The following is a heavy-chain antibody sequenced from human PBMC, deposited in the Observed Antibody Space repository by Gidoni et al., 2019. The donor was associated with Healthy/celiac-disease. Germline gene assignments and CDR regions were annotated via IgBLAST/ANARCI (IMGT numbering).Heavy chain of an antibody. D-gene: IGHD2-15*01. CDR2: IWYDGSNK. J-gene: IGHJ4*02. CDR3: ARDVRRSGGSYHDY. Sequence: QVQLVESGGGVVQPGRSLRLSCAASGFTFSSYGMHWVRQASGQGLEWVAVIWYDGSNKYYADSVKGRFTISRDNSKNTLYLQMNSLRAEDTAVYYCARDVRRSGGSYHDYWGQGTLVTVSS. V-gene: IGHV3-33*01. CDR1: GFTFSSYG.